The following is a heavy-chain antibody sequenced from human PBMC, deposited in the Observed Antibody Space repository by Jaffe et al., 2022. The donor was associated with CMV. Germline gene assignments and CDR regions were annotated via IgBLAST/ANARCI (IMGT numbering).Heavy chain of an antibody. V-gene: IGHV4-34*01. D-gene: IGHD3-10*01. CDR3: ARGARGVNVNMVRGVLYEQNYFYMDV. J-gene: IGHJ6*03. Sequence: QVQLQEWGAGLLKPSETLSLTCAVYAGSFSGYYWSWIRQPPGKGLEWIGEINHSGSTNYNPSLKSRVTMSVDTSENEFSLKLSSVTAADTAMYYCARGARGVNVNMVRGVLYEQNYFYMDVWGKGTTVTVSS. CDR2: INHSGST. CDR1: AGSFSGYY.